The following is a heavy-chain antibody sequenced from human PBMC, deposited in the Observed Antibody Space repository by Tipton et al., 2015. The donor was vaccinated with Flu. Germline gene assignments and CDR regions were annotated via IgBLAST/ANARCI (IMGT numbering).Heavy chain of an antibody. CDR3: ARGPLPDSNWYNGMDV. CDR1: GFTFSDYA. D-gene: IGHD6-13*01. J-gene: IGHJ6*02. Sequence: SLRLSCAASGFTFSDYAMNWVRQAPGKGLEWVASIIGSGVDTYHADSVKGRFTISRDNAKNSLYLQMNSLRVGDTAVYFCARGPLPDSNWYNGMDVWGQGTTVSVSS. CDR2: IIGSGVDT. V-gene: IGHV3-23*01.